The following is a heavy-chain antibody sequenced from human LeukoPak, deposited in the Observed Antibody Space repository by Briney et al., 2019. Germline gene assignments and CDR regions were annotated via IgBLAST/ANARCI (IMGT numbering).Heavy chain of an antibody. D-gene: IGHD3-16*02. CDR3: ARELGEITFGGVIVALNY. Sequence: VASVKVSCKASGYTFTGYYMHWVRQAPGQGLEWMGWINPNSGGTNYAQKFQGRVTMTRDTSISTAYMELSRLRSDDTAVYYCARELGEITFGGVIVALNYWGQGTLVTVSS. V-gene: IGHV1-2*02. J-gene: IGHJ4*02. CDR1: GYTFTGYY. CDR2: INPNSGGT.